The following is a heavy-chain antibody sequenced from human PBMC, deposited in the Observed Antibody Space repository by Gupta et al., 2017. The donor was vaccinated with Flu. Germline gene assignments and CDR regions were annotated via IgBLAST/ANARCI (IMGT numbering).Heavy chain of an antibody. Sequence: QVQLQESGPGLVKPSQTLSLTCNVSGGSTTSGGYYWSWIRQRPGKGLEWIGYVYYSGSTYYNPSLQSRVTISVDTSKNQFSLKVSSVTAADTAVYYCARDYAENYFDSWGQGTLVTVSS. D-gene: IGHD4-17*01. CDR3: ARDYAENYFDS. CDR1: GGSTTSGGYY. CDR2: VYYSGST. J-gene: IGHJ4*02. V-gene: IGHV4-31*03.